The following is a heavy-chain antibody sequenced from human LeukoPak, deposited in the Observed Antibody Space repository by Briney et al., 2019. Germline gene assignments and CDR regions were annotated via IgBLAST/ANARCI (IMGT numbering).Heavy chain of an antibody. CDR3: ARSAFNKYYSDY. CDR2: ISGHNGKT. V-gene: IGHV1-18*01. CDR1: GYIFTSHG. Sequence: GASVKVSCKTSGYIFTSHGINWVRQAPGQGLEWMGWISGHNGKTDYRQKLQDRFTMTTDTSTSTVYMELRSLGSDDTAVYFCARSAFNKYYSDYWGQGTLVTVSA. J-gene: IGHJ4*02.